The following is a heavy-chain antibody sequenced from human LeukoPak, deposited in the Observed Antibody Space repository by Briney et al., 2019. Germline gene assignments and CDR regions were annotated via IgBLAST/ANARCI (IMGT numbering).Heavy chain of an antibody. CDR2: ISGSGGST. D-gene: IGHD3-10*01. J-gene: IGHJ4*02. V-gene: IGHV3-23*01. CDR3: ARVPFSGSSYGPDFFDY. Sequence: SGGSLRLSCAASGFTFSSYAMSWVRQAPGKGLEWVSAISGSGGSTYYADSVKGRFTISRDNSKNTLYLQMNSLRAEDTAVYYCARVPFSGSSYGPDFFDYWGQGTLVTVSS. CDR1: GFTFSSYA.